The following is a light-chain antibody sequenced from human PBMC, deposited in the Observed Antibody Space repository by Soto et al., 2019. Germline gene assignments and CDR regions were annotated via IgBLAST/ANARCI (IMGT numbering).Light chain of an antibody. CDR2: GAS. CDR1: QSVSSSY. J-gene: IGKJ2*01. CDR3: QKSGRSPRST. V-gene: IGKV3-20*01. Sequence: EIVLTQSPGTLSLSPGERATLSCRASQSVSSSYLAWYQQKPGQTPRLLIYGASSRATGTPDRFSGSGSGTDFTLTISILESEDIAVYYCQKSGRSPRSTLGQGTKLEIK.